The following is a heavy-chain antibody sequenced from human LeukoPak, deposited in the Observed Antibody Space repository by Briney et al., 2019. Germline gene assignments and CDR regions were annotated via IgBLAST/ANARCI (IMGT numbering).Heavy chain of an antibody. D-gene: IGHD2-8*01. CDR3: ARDLRELMGGDYYFDY. CDR2: LSTSNGNT. V-gene: IGHV1-18*01. Sequence: ASVKISSKASGYTFTSYGISWGRHAPGEGLEWMGWLSTSNGNTNYAQKVRGRVTTTTDTSTNTAYLELTRLRSDDTVVYYCARDLRELMGGDYYFDYWGQGTLVTVSS. CDR1: GYTFTSYG. J-gene: IGHJ4*02.